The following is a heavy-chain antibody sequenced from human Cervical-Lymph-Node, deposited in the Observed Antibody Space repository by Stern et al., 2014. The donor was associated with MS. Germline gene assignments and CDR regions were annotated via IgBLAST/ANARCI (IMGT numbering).Heavy chain of an antibody. J-gene: IGHJ4*02. CDR2: IIPLFGKP. CDR1: GDTFSNCA. V-gene: IGHV1-69*06. CDR3: ASAPGVTALPTHFDY. Sequence: VQLVESGAEVKKPGSSVKVSCKASGDTFSNCAITWVRQAPGQGLKWMGGIIPLFGKPIYARRFKGRVTMTADKSTSTAYMELSSLRSEDTAVYYCASAPGVTALPTHFDYWGQGTLVTVSS. D-gene: IGHD2-21*02.